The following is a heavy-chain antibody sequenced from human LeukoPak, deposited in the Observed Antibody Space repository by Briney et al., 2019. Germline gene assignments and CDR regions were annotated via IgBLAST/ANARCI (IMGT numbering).Heavy chain of an antibody. V-gene: IGHV1-69-2*01. D-gene: IGHD7-27*01. Sequence: ASVKVSCEVYGYTFTDYYMHWAQQAPGKGLEWMGLVDPEDGETIYAEKFQGRVTITANTSTDTAYMELSSLRSEDTAVYYCATVGRWGSRVDYWGQGTLIIVSS. CDR3: ATVGRWGSRVDY. CDR2: VDPEDGET. J-gene: IGHJ4*02. CDR1: GYTFTDYY.